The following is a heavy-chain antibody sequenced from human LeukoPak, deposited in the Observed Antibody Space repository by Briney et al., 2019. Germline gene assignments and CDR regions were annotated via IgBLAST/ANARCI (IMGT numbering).Heavy chain of an antibody. D-gene: IGHD3-10*01. CDR3: ARRLRSPPDY. V-gene: IGHV5-51*01. CDR2: INPGDSDT. Sequence: GESLKISCKGSGYSFTNYWIGWVRQMPGKGLEWMGIINPGDSDTRYSPSFQGQVIISADKSISTAYLQWSSLKASDTAIYYCARRLRSPPDYWGQGTLVTVSS. J-gene: IGHJ4*02. CDR1: GYSFTNYW.